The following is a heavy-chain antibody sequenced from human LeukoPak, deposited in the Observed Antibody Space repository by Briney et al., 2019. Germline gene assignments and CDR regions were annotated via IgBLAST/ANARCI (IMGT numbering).Heavy chain of an antibody. CDR3: ARRIGSSGYDY. CDR2: IYPGDSDT. V-gene: IGHV5-51*01. J-gene: IGHJ4*02. D-gene: IGHD6-13*01. Sequence: GESLQISCKGSGYSFTSYWIGWVRQMPGKGLEWSGIIYPGDSDTRYSPSFQGQVTISADKSISTAYLQWSSLKASDTAIYYCARRIGSSGYDYWGQGSLVTVSS. CDR1: GYSFTSYW.